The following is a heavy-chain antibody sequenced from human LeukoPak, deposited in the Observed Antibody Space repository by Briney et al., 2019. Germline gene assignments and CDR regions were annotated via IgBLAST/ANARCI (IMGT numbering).Heavy chain of an antibody. CDR2: IKEDGSEK. V-gene: IGHV3-7*03. CDR3: AREYGYSYGTV. D-gene: IGHD5-18*01. CDR1: GFTFNGYW. Sequence: PGGSLRFSCAASGFTFNGYWMSWVRQAPGKGLEWVANIKEDGSEKYYADSVKGRFTISRDNAKNSLYLQMNSLRAEDTAVYYCAREYGYSYGTVWGQGTLVTVSS. J-gene: IGHJ4*02.